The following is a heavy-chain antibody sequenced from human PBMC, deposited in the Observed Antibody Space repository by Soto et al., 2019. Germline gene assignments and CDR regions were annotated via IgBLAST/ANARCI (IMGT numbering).Heavy chain of an antibody. J-gene: IGHJ4*02. V-gene: IGHV4-30-4*01. CDR1: GGSISSGDYY. D-gene: IGHD6-25*01. CDR3: ARENPATTSDY. CDR2: IYYSGST. Sequence: VXLXESGPGLVKPSQTLSLTCTVSGGSISSGDYYWNWIRQPPGKGLEWIGHIYYSGSTYYNPSLKSRVSISEDTPKNQFSLKLSSVTAADTAVYYCARENPATTSDYWGQGTLVTVSS.